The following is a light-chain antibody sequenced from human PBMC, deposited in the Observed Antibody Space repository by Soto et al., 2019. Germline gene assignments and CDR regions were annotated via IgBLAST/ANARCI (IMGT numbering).Light chain of an antibody. Sequence: DVQVTQSPSTLSASVGDRVTLTCRASQRISTWLAWYQQKPGKAPKLLIHDASSLESGVPSRFSGSGSGTEFTLTISSLQPDDFATYYCQQYSNYWTFGQGTKVEIK. V-gene: IGKV1-5*01. CDR1: QRISTW. CDR2: DAS. J-gene: IGKJ1*01. CDR3: QQYSNYWT.